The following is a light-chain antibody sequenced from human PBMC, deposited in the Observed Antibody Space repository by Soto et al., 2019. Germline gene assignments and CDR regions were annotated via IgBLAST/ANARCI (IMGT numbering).Light chain of an antibody. J-gene: IGLJ2*01. V-gene: IGLV7-46*01. CDR2: DTN. CDR3: LLYYSGHRV. CDR1: TGAVTSGHY. Sequence: QSVVTQEPSLTVSPGGTVTLTCGSSTGAVTSGHYPYWFQQKPGQAPKTLIYDTNNRYSWTPARFSGSLLGGKAALTLSGAQPEDEAEYYCLLYYSGHRVFGGGTKLTVL.